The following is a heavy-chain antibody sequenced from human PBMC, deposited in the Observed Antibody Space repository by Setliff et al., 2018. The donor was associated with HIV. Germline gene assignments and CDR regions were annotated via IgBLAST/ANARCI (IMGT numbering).Heavy chain of an antibody. D-gene: IGHD6-13*01. CDR3: ARVVWMAAAGTIDYYYYGMDI. J-gene: IGHJ6*02. CDR1: GVSFSGYY. Sequence: KTSETLSLTCAVYGVSFSGYYWSWIRQPPGKGLEWIGEINHRGITNYSPSLKSRVTISVDTSKNQFSLKLRSVTAADTAVYYCARVVWMAAAGTIDYYYYGMDIWVPETLLVTVSS. CDR2: INHRGIT. V-gene: IGHV4-34*01.